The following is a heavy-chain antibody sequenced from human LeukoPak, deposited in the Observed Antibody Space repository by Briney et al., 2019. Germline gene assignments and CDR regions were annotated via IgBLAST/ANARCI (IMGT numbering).Heavy chain of an antibody. Sequence: GGSLRLSCAASGFTFSSYGVHWVRQAPGEGLEWVAFIRYDGSNKYYADSVKGRFTISRDNSKNTLYLQMNSLRAEDTAVYYCAKDPDYYDSSGYYGLGAFDVWGQGTMVTVSS. CDR2: IRYDGSNK. D-gene: IGHD3-22*01. J-gene: IGHJ3*01. CDR3: AKDPDYYDSSGYYGLGAFDV. V-gene: IGHV3-30*02. CDR1: GFTFSSYG.